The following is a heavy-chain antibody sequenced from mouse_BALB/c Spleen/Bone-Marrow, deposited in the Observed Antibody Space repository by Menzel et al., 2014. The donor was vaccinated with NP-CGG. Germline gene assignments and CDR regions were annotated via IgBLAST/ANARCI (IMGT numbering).Heavy chain of an antibody. Sequence: VQVVESGAELAKPGASVKMSCKASGYTFTNYWMHWVKQRPGQGLEWIGYINPSTGYTEYNQKFKDKATLTADKSSSTAYIQLSSLTSEDSAVYYCARIYYYGRDYWGQGTTLTVSS. V-gene: IGHV1-7*01. J-gene: IGHJ2*01. CDR2: INPSTGYT. CDR1: GYTFTNYW. CDR3: ARIYYYGRDY. D-gene: IGHD1-1*01.